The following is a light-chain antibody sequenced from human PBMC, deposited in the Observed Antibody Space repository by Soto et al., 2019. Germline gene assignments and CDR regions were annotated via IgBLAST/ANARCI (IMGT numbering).Light chain of an antibody. CDR3: QQLNSYPLT. CDR2: AAS. CDR1: QGISSY. J-gene: IGKJ4*01. V-gene: IGKV1-9*01. Sequence: DIQLTQSPSFLSASVGDIGTITCRASQGISSYLAWYQQKPGKAPKLLIYAASTLQSGVPSTFSGSGSGTEFTLAISSLQPEDFATYYCQQLNSYPLTFGGGTKVDI.